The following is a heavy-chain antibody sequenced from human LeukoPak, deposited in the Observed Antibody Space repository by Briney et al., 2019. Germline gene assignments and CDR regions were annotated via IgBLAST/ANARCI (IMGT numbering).Heavy chain of an antibody. D-gene: IGHD1-26*01. V-gene: IGHV3-9*01. CDR3: AKGDWLDY. J-gene: IGHJ4*02. CDR1: GFSFDGFA. Sequence: GRSLRLSCAASGFSFDGFAMHWVRQAPGRGLEWVSGISWNSGSITYADSVKGRFTISRDNAKSSLYLQMDSLRTEDTALYYCAKGDWLDYWGQGTLVTVSS. CDR2: ISWNSGSI.